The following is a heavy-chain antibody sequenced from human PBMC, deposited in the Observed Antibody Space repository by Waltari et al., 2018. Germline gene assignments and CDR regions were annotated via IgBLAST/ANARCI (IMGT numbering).Heavy chain of an antibody. J-gene: IGHJ5*02. D-gene: IGHD6-13*01. Sequence: QVQLVQSGAEVKKPGSSVKVSCKAYGGTFSSYAISWVRQAPGQGLEWMGGSIPILGIANYAQKFQGRVTITADKSTSTAYMELSSLRSEDTAVYYCARVAAANENWFDPWGQGTLVTVSS. V-gene: IGHV1-69*10. CDR2: SIPILGIA. CDR3: ARVAAANENWFDP. CDR1: GGTFSSYA.